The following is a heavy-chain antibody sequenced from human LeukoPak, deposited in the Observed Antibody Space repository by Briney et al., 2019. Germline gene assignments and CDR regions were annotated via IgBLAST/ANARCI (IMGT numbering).Heavy chain of an antibody. CDR3: ARGGTIVVVPAESVLFDY. D-gene: IGHD2-2*01. CDR2: IWYDGSNK. CDR1: GFTFSSYG. J-gene: IGHJ4*02. V-gene: IGHV3-33*01. Sequence: GGSLRLSCAASGFTFSSYGMHWVRQAPGKGLEWVAVIWYDGSNKYYADSVKGRFTISRDNSKNTLYLQMNSLRAEDTAVYYCARGGTIVVVPAESVLFDYWGQGTLVTVSS.